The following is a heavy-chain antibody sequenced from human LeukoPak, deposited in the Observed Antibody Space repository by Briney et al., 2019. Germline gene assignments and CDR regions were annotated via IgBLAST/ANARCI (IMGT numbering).Heavy chain of an antibody. CDR1: GYTFTSYG. CDR3: AKSPTSGAIVVVVAAPDY. Sequence: AAVKVSFKCSGYTFTSYGISWVRQAPGQGLEWMGWISAYNGNTNYAQKLQGRVTMTTDTSTSTAYMELSSLRSDDTAVYYCAKSPTSGAIVVVVAAPDYWGQGTLVTVSS. CDR2: ISAYNGNT. J-gene: IGHJ4*02. V-gene: IGHV1-18*01. D-gene: IGHD2-15*01.